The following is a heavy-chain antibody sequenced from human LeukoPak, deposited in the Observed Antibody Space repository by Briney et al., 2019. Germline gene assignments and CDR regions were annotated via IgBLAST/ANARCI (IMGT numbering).Heavy chain of an antibody. CDR3: ARDGPIYYDASGYSY. Sequence: GGSLRLSCATSGFTVSSNYMSWVRQAPGKGLEWVANIKQDGSEQYYMDSVKGRFTISRDNAKNSLYLQMNSLRVEDTAVYYWARDGPIYYDASGYSYWGQGTLVTGSS. CDR2: IKQDGSEQ. D-gene: IGHD3-22*01. V-gene: IGHV3-7*01. J-gene: IGHJ4*02. CDR1: GFTVSSNY.